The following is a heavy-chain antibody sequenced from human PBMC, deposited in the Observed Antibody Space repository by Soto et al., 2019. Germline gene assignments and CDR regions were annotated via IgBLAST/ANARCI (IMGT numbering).Heavy chain of an antibody. CDR1: GFTVSSNY. CDR3: AGIAAAAADDAFDI. CDR2: IYSGGST. Sequence: EVQLVESGGGLVQPGGSLRLSCAASGFTVSSNYMSWVRQAPGKGLEWVSVIYSGGSTYYADSVKGRFTISRDNSKTTLYLQMNRLRAEDTAVYYGAGIAAAAADDAFDIWGQGTMVTVSS. J-gene: IGHJ3*02. V-gene: IGHV3-66*01. D-gene: IGHD6-13*01.